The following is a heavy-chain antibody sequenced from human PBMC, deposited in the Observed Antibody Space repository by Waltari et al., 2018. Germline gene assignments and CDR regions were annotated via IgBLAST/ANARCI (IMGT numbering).Heavy chain of an antibody. Sequence: QMQLQESGPGLVKPAATLSLTCSVCGGPISTSAFHWGWIRQPPGAGLEWIGSIYYSGSTYYSPSFKSRVTISMDPSKNQFSLKLESLTAADTAVYYCARHNNGWHYDILTAYYNLWGKGTRVLVSS. CDR2: IYYSGST. J-gene: IGHJ4*02. D-gene: IGHD3-9*01. CDR3: ARHNNGWHYDILTAYYNL. CDR1: GGPISTSAFH. V-gene: IGHV4-39*01.